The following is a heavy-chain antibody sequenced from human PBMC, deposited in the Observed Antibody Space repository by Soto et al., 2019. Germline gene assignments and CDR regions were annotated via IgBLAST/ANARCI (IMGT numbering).Heavy chain of an antibody. CDR1: GFTFSTYA. CDR3: PKDRPRRTSRYFFDY. V-gene: IGHV3-23*01. J-gene: IGHJ4*02. Sequence: EVQLLESGGKLVQPGGSLTLSCAASGFTFSTYAMAWVRQAPGKGLEWVSGVSASGLNTDYADPVKGRFYISRDNSKNTVSLHMSSLRAEDTDLYYCPKDRPRRTSRYFFDYWGQGTPVTVSS. CDR2: VSASGLNT.